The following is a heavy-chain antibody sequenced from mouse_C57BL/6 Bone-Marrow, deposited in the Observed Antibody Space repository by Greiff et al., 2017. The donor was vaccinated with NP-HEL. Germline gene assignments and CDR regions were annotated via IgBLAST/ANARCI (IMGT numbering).Heavy chain of an antibody. D-gene: IGHD2-3*01. CDR1: GFTFSSYG. CDR3: ARRPLWLLLAWFAY. CDR2: ISSGGSYT. Sequence: DVQLVESGGDLVKPGGSLKLSCAASGFTFSSYGMSWVRQTPEKRLEWVANISSGGSYTYYPDSVKGRFTISRDNAKNTLYLQMSSLKSEDTAMYYCARRPLWLLLAWFAYWGQGTLVTVSA. V-gene: IGHV5-6*01. J-gene: IGHJ3*01.